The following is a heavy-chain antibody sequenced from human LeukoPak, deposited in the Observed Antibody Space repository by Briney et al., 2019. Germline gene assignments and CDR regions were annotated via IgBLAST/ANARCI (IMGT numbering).Heavy chain of an antibody. CDR2: IYYSGST. J-gene: IGHJ3*02. Sequence: TSKTLSLTCTVSGGSISSYYWSWIRQPPGKGLEWIGYIYYSGSTNYNPSLKSRVTISVDTSKNQFSLKLSSVIAADTAVYYCASYPYYYDSSGYRSVAFDIWGQGTMVNVSS. V-gene: IGHV4-59*01. D-gene: IGHD3-22*01. CDR1: GGSISSYY. CDR3: ASYPYYYDSSGYRSVAFDI.